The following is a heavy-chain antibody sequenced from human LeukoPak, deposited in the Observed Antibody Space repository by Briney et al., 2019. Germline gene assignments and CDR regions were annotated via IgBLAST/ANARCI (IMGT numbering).Heavy chain of an antibody. D-gene: IGHD3-9*01. V-gene: IGHV4-34*01. J-gene: IGHJ6*03. CDR1: GGSFSGYY. Sequence: SSETLSLTCAVYGGSFSGYYWSWIRQPPGKGLEWIGEINHSGSTNYNPSLKSRVTISVDTSKNQFSLKLSSVTAADTAVYYCARVNVLRYFDWLHYYYYYMDVWGKGTTVTISS. CDR2: INHSGST. CDR3: ARVNVLRYFDWLHYYYYYMDV.